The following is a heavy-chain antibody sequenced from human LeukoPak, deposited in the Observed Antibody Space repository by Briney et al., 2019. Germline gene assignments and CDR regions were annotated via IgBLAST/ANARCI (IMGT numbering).Heavy chain of an antibody. V-gene: IGHV4-30-4*01. D-gene: IGHD4-17*01. Sequence: SQTLSLTCTVSGGSISSGDYYWSWIRQPPGKGLEWIGYIYYSENTYYNPSLKSRVTMSVDTSKNQFSLKLSSVTAADPAVYYCARSWGGDYALNSWGQGTLVTVSS. CDR3: ARSWGGDYALNS. CDR2: IYYSENT. CDR1: GGSISSGDYY. J-gene: IGHJ4*02.